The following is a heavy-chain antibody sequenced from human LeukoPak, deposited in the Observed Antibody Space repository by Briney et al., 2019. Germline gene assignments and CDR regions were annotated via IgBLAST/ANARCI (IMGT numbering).Heavy chain of an antibody. CDR1: GFTFSSYA. CDR2: ISGSGGST. CDR3: AKNQAYYDILTGYYKASGMDV. J-gene: IGHJ6*02. V-gene: IGHV3-23*01. Sequence: GGSLRLSCAASGFTFSSYAMSWVRQAPGKGLEWVSAISGSGGSTYYADSVKGRFTISRDNSKNTLYLQMNSLRAEDTAVYYCAKNQAYYDILTGYYKASGMDVWGQGTTVTVSS. D-gene: IGHD3-9*01.